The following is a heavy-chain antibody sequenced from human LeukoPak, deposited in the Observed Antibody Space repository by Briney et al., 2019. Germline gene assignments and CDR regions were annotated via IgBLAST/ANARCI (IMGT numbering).Heavy chain of an antibody. CDR3: ARDRVLRITIFGVVNNWFDP. J-gene: IGHJ5*02. CDR2: TYYRSKWYN. V-gene: IGHV6-1*01. Sequence: SQTLSLTCAISGDSVSSNSAAWNWIRQSPSRGLEWLGRTYYRSKWYNDYAVSVKSRITINPDTSKNQFSLQLNSVTPEDTAVYYCARDRVLRITIFGVVNNWFDPWGQGTLVTVSS. CDR1: GDSVSSNSAA. D-gene: IGHD3-3*01.